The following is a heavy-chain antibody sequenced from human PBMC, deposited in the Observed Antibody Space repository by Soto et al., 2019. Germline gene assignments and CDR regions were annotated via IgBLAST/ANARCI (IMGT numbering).Heavy chain of an antibody. Sequence: QVQLVQSGAEVKKPGASVKVSCKASGYTFTSYYMHWVRQAPGQGLEWMGIINPSGGSTSYAQKFQSRVTMTRDTSMSTVYMELSSLRSEDTAVYYCARVIAAAGSMVDYWGQGTLVTVSS. CDR1: GYTFTSYY. J-gene: IGHJ4*02. CDR2: INPSGGST. CDR3: ARVIAAAGSMVDY. V-gene: IGHV1-46*01. D-gene: IGHD6-13*01.